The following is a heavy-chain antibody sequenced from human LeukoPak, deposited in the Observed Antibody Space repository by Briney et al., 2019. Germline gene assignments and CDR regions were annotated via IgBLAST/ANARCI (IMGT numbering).Heavy chain of an antibody. J-gene: IGHJ3*02. CDR2: IYYSGST. V-gene: IGHV4-39*07. CDR3: ARGEIVGASLAPRFAFDI. D-gene: IGHD1-26*01. CDR1: GGSISSSSYY. Sequence: PSETLSLTCTVSGGSISSSSYYWGWIRQPPGKGLEWIGSIYYSGSTYYNPSLKSRVTISVDTSKNQFSLKLSSVTAADTAVYYCARGEIVGASLAPRFAFDIWGQGTMVTVSS.